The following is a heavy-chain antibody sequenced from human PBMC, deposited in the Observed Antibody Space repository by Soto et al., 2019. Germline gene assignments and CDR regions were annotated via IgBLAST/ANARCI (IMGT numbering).Heavy chain of an antibody. D-gene: IGHD6-13*01. Sequence: GGSLRLSCAASGFTFSSYGMHWVRQAPGKGLEWVAVISYDGSNKYYADSVKGRFTISRDNSKNTLHLQMNSLRAEDTAVYYCAKVGVMYSSSWYDFGYWGQGTLVTVSS. CDR2: ISYDGSNK. CDR1: GFTFSSYG. J-gene: IGHJ4*02. V-gene: IGHV3-30*18. CDR3: AKVGVMYSSSWYDFGY.